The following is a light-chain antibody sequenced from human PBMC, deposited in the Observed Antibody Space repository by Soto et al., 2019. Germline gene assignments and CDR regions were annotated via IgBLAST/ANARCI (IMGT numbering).Light chain of an antibody. CDR3: AAWDDSLSEV. CDR1: SSNIGSNH. J-gene: IGLJ1*01. Sequence: QSVLTQPPSASGTPGQRVTVSCSGSSSNIGSNHVYWYQQLPGTAPKLLIYRNDQRPSGVPVRFSGSKSGTSASLAISGLRSEDEADYYCAAWDDSLSEVFGTGTKLTVL. V-gene: IGLV1-47*01. CDR2: RND.